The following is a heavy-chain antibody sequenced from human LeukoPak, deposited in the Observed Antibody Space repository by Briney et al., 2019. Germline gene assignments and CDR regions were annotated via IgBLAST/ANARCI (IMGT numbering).Heavy chain of an antibody. J-gene: IGHJ4*02. D-gene: IGHD6-13*01. CDR3: AKGPMYSSSWYGNY. V-gene: IGHV3-30*18. CDR1: GFTFSSYG. Sequence: PGGSLRLSCAASGFTFSSYGMHWVRQAPGKGLEWVAVISYDGSNKYYADSVKGRFTISRDNSKNTLYLQMNSLRAEGTAVYYCAKGPMYSSSWYGNYWGQGTLVTVSS. CDR2: ISYDGSNK.